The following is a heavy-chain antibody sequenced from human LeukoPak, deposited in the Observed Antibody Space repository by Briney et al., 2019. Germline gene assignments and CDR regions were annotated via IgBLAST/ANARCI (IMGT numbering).Heavy chain of an antibody. Sequence: GGSLRLSCAASGFSVSTKYMTWVRQAPGKGLEWVSGISGSGANTYYADSVKGRFTISRDNSKNTLYLQMGSLRVEDMAVYYCARRYCSSTSCSPLDYWGQGTLVTVSS. CDR3: ARRYCSSTSCSPLDY. V-gene: IGHV3-66*02. CDR2: ISGSGANT. J-gene: IGHJ4*02. D-gene: IGHD2-2*01. CDR1: GFSVSTKY.